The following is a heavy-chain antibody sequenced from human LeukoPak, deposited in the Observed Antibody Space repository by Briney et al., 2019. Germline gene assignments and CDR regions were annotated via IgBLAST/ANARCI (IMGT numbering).Heavy chain of an antibody. CDR3: ARGVRSFDSSSSNWFDP. Sequence: SVKVSCKASRGTFSSYAISWVRQAPGQGLEWMGGIIPIFGTANYAQKFQGRVTITTDESTSTAYMELSSLRSEDTAVYYCARGVRSFDSSSSNWFDPWGQGTLVTVSS. J-gene: IGHJ5*02. D-gene: IGHD6-6*01. V-gene: IGHV1-69*05. CDR2: IIPIFGTA. CDR1: RGTFSSYA.